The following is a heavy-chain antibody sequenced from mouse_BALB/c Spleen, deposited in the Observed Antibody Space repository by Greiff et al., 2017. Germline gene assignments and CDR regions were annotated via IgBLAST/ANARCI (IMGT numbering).Heavy chain of an antibody. J-gene: IGHJ2*01. D-gene: IGHD1-1*01. CDR1: GFTFSSFG. CDR3: ARSGNTVALDY. V-gene: IGHV5-17*02. Sequence: EVKLVESGGGLVQPGGSRKLSCAASGFTFSSFGMHWVRQAPEKGLEWVAYISSGSSTIYYADTVKGRFTISRDNPKNTLFLQMTSLRSEDTAMYYCARSGNTVALDYWGQGTTLTVSS. CDR2: ISSGSSTI.